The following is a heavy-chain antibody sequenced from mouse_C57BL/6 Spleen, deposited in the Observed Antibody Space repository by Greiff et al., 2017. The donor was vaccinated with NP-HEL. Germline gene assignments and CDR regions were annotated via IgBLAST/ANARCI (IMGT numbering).Heavy chain of an antibody. CDR1: GYSFTDYN. V-gene: IGHV1-39*01. CDR2: INPNYGTT. D-gene: IGHD1-1*01. CDR3: ASPYYYGSRGYFDV. Sequence: VQLKESGPELVKPGASVKISCKASGYSFTDYNMNWVKQSNGKSLEWIGVINPNYGTTSYNQKFKGKATLTVDQSSSTAYMQLNSLTSEDSAVYYCASPYYYGSRGYFDVWGTGTTVTVSS. J-gene: IGHJ1*03.